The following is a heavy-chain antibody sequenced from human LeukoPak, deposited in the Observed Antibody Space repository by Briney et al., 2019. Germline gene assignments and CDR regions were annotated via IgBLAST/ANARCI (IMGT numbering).Heavy chain of an antibody. CDR3: AKDRRTLTV. J-gene: IGHJ6*02. CDR2: ISGSDART. V-gene: IGHV3-23*01. CDR1: GFTFSSSG. Sequence: PGGSLRLSCAASGFTFSSSGMSWVRQAPGKGLEWVSAISGSDARTSSVDSVKGRFTISRDNSKNTLYLQMNSLRAEDTAVYYCAKDRRTLTVWGQGTTVTVSS. D-gene: IGHD3-16*01.